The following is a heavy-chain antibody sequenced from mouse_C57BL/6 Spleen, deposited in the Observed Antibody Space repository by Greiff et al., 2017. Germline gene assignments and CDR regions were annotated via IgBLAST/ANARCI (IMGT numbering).Heavy chain of an antibody. CDR3: APLLDYYAMDY. J-gene: IGHJ4*01. CDR1: GFSLTSYG. D-gene: IGHD2-1*01. CDR2: IWSGGST. V-gene: IGHV2-4*01. Sequence: VKVEESGPGLVQPSQSLSITCTVSGFSLTSYGVHWVRQPPGKGLEWLGVIWSGGSTDYNAAFISRLSISKDNSKSQVFFKMNSLQADDTAIYYCAPLLDYYAMDYWGQGTSVTVSS.